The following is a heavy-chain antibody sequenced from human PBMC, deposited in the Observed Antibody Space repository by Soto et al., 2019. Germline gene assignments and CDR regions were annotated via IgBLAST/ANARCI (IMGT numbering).Heavy chain of an antibody. J-gene: IGHJ4*02. CDR2: INHSGST. Sequence: QVQLQQWGAGLLKPSETLSLTCAVYGGSFSGYYWSWIRQPPGKGLEWIGEINHSGSTNYNPSLKSLVTISVDTSKNQFSLKLSSETAADTAVYYCARGHTVWYYGSGSGRMKPLDYWGQGTLVTVSS. CDR1: GGSFSGYY. CDR3: ARGHTVWYYGSGSGRMKPLDY. D-gene: IGHD3-10*01. V-gene: IGHV4-34*01.